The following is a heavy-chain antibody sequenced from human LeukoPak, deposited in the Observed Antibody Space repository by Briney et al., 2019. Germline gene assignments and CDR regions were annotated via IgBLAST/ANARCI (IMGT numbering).Heavy chain of an antibody. Sequence: PGGSLRLSCAASGFTFSSYGMHWVRQAPGKGLEWVAVISYDGSNKYYADSVKGRFTISRDNSKNTLYLQMNSLRAEDTAVYYCAKGAGIYYYYGMDAWGQGTTVTVSS. J-gene: IGHJ6*02. CDR1: GFTFSSYG. CDR2: ISYDGSNK. D-gene: IGHD6-19*01. CDR3: AKGAGIYYYYGMDA. V-gene: IGHV3-30*18.